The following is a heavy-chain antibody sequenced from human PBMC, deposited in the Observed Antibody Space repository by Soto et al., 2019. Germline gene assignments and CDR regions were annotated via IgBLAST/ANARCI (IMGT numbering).Heavy chain of an antibody. CDR2: VLPTASST. D-gene: IGHD4-17*01. V-gene: IGHV3-23*01. CDR3: AKDFTPDGYWDFDY. CDR1: GFTFRAYP. J-gene: IGHJ4*02. Sequence: GGSLRMYCAASGFTFRAYPMNRDPQAQGKGLEWVSAVLPTASSTCYADSVKGRFTISRDNSKNTLYLQMTNLRAEDTAVYYCAKDFTPDGYWDFDYWGQGTRVTVSS.